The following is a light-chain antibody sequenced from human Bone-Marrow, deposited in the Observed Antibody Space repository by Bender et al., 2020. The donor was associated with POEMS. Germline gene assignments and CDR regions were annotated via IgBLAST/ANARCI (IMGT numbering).Light chain of an antibody. V-gene: IGLV2-14*01. CDR3: SSFTSGPTLVL. CDR1: SSDADPHDY. Sequence: QSALTQPPSASGSPGQSVTISCTGTSSDADPHDYLSWYLQHPGKAPKLIIYAVANRPSGVSSRFSGSKSGNTASLTISGLQAEDEGYYYCSSFTSGPTLVLFGGGTKLTVL. J-gene: IGLJ2*01. CDR2: AVA.